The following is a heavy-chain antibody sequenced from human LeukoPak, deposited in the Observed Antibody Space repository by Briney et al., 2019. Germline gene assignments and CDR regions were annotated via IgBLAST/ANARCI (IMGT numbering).Heavy chain of an antibody. D-gene: IGHD6-13*01. CDR2: INPNGGGT. J-gene: IGHJ4*02. V-gene: IGHV1-2*02. Sequence: ASVKVSCKASGFTFTGYYMHWVRQAPGQGLEWMGWINPNGGGTNYAQKFQGRVTMTRDTSISTAYMELSRLRSDDTAVYYCARDLAAAASVDYWGQGTLVTVSS. CDR3: ARDLAAAASVDY. CDR1: GFTFTGYY.